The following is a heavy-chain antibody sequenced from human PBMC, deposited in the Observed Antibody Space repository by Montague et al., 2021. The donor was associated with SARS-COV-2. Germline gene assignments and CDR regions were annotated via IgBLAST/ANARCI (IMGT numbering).Heavy chain of an antibody. Sequence: PALVKPTQTLTLTCTFSGFSLSTSGVGVGWIRQPPGKALEWLALIYWDNDKRYSPSLKSRLTITKDTSKNQVVLTMTNMDPVDTATYYCAHRRGLLLSDAFDXWGQGTMVTVSS. CDR1: GFSLSTSGVG. V-gene: IGHV2-5*02. J-gene: IGHJ3*02. D-gene: IGHD1-26*01. CDR3: AHRRGLLLSDAFDX. CDR2: IYWDNDK.